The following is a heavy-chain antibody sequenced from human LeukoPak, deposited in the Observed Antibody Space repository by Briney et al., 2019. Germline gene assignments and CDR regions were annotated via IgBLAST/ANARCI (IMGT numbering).Heavy chain of an antibody. CDR2: INHSGST. J-gene: IGHJ4*02. Sequence: TSSETLSLTCAVYGGSFSGYYWSWIRQPPGKGLEWIGEINHSGSTNYNPSLKSRVTISVDTSKNQFSLKLSSVTAADTAVYYCARRVDIVVVPAAPRAGFDYWGQGTLVTVSS. V-gene: IGHV4-34*01. D-gene: IGHD2-2*01. CDR1: GGSFSGYY. CDR3: ARRVDIVVVPAAPRAGFDY.